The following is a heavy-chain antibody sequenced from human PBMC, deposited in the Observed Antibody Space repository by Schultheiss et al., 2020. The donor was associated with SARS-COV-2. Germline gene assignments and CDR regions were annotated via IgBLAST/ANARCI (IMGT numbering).Heavy chain of an antibody. CDR2: IKQDGSEK. Sequence: GGSLRLSCAASGFTFSSYAMSWVRQAPGKGLEWVANIKQDGSEKYYVDSVKGRFTISRDNAKNSLYLQMNSLRAEDTAVYYCARARAPYSSSWSLDYWGQGTLVTVSS. D-gene: IGHD6-13*01. V-gene: IGHV3-7*01. CDR3: ARARAPYSSSWSLDY. CDR1: GFTFSSYA. J-gene: IGHJ4*02.